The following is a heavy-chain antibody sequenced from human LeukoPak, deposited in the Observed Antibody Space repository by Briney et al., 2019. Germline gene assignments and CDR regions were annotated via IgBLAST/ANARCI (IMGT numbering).Heavy chain of an antibody. D-gene: IGHD2-2*01. CDR2: IYYSGST. Sequence: SQTLSLTCTVSGGSISSGDYYWSWISQPPGKGLEWIGYIYYSGSTYYNPSLKSRVTISVDTSKNQFSLKLSSVTAADTAVYYCARDARGYCSSTSCYEDYGMDVWGKGTTVTVSS. J-gene: IGHJ6*04. V-gene: IGHV4-30-4*01. CDR3: ARDARGYCSSTSCYEDYGMDV. CDR1: GGSISSGDYY.